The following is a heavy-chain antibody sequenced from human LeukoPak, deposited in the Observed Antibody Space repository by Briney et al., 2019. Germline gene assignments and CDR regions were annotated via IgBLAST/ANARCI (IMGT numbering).Heavy chain of an antibody. CDR3: ARSYDSSGYYFDY. CDR2: INPNSGST. CDR1: GYTFTGYY. Sequence: ASVKVSCKASGYTFTGYYMHWVRQAPGQGLEWMGWINPNSGSTNYAQKFQGRVTMTRDTSISTAYMELSRLRSDDTAVYYCARSYDSSGYYFDYWGQGTLVTVSS. V-gene: IGHV1-2*02. J-gene: IGHJ4*02. D-gene: IGHD3-22*01.